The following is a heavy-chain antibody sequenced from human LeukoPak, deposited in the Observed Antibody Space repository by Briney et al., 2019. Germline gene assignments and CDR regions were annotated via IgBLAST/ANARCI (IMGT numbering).Heavy chain of an antibody. CDR1: GYTFTGYY. J-gene: IGHJ5*02. Sequence: GASVKVSCKASGYTFTGYYMHWVRQAPGQGLEWMGWINPNSGGTNYAQKFRGRVTMTRDTSISTAYMELSRLRSDDTAVYYCARDPWVAVAYNWFDPWGQGTLVTVSS. CDR3: ARDPWVAVAYNWFDP. CDR2: INPNSGGT. D-gene: IGHD6-19*01. V-gene: IGHV1-2*02.